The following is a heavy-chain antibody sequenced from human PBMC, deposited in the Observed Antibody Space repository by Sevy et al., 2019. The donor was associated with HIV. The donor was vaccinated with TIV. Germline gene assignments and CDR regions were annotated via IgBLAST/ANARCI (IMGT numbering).Heavy chain of an antibody. CDR2: FDPEDDET. D-gene: IGHD3-22*01. CDR3: ATTKDYYDSSGYPFDY. J-gene: IGHJ4*02. CDR1: GYTLTELS. V-gene: IGHV1-24*01. Sequence: ASVKVSCKVSGYTLTELSMHWGRQAPGKGLEWMGTFDPEDDETIYAQKFQGRVTMTEDTSTDTAYMELSSLRSEDTAVYYCATTKDYYDSSGYPFDYWGQGTLVTVSS.